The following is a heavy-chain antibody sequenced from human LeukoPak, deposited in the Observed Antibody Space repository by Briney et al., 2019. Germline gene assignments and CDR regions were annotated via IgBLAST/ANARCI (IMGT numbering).Heavy chain of an antibody. CDR2: ISAYNGNT. V-gene: IGHV1-18*01. CDR3: ARGGYYDSSGYDWVDF. Sequence: VSVKVPCKASGYIFTNYGISCVRQAPGQGLEWMGWISAYNGNTKYAQKVQGRVTMTTDTSTSTAYMELRSLRSDDTAVYYCARGGYYDSSGYDWVDFWGQGTLVTVSS. J-gene: IGHJ4*02. CDR1: GYIFTNYG. D-gene: IGHD3-22*01.